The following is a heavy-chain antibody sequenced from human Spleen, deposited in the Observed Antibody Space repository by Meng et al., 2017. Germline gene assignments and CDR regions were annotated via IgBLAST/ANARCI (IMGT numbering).Heavy chain of an antibody. CDR1: GGSISTRDW. V-gene: IGHV4-4*02. Sequence: QGQLQESGPGLVKPSETLSLTCAVSGGSISTRDWWTWVRQPPGKGLEWIGEIYHSGRANYIPTLKSRVTISVDKSKNQFSLDLRSVIAADTAVYFCARNLVGSSLDYWGQGTLVTVSS. CDR3: ARNLVGSSLDY. CDR2: IYHSGRA. J-gene: IGHJ4*02. D-gene: IGHD1-14*01.